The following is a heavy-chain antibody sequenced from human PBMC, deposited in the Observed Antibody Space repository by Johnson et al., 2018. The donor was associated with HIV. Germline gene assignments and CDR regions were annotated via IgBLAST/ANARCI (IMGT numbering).Heavy chain of an antibody. CDR1: GFTFGDYA. V-gene: IGHV3-9*01. CDR2: ISWNSVNI. J-gene: IGHJ3*02. Sequence: VQLVESGGGLVQPGRSLRLSCAASGFTFGDYAMHWVRQRPGKGLEWVSGISWNSVNIEYADSVKGRFTISRDNAKNSLYLQMNSLRAEDTAVYYCAKAVTGEGAFDIWGQGTMVTVSS. CDR3: AKAVTGEGAFDI. D-gene: IGHD7-27*01.